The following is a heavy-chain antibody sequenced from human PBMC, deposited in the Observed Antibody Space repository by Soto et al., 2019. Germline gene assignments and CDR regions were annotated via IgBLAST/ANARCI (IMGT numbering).Heavy chain of an antibody. Sequence: QVQLRESGPGLVKPSQTLSLTCTVSGGAIDNGGFYWSWIRQQPGKGLEWIGHICCSGSSHYNPSLRRRVTISMYTSKNGLSLKLSSVTAADTAVYYCARGGAEDNYYAPWGQGNLVTVSS. CDR1: GGAIDNGGFY. V-gene: IGHV4-31*03. CDR3: ARGGAEDNYYAP. D-gene: IGHD1-26*01. J-gene: IGHJ5*02. CDR2: ICCSGSS.